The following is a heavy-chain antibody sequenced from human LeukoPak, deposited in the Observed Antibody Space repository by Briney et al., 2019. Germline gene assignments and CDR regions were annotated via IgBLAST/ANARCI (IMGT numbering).Heavy chain of an antibody. CDR1: GYSISSGYY. J-gene: IGHJ6*03. Sequence: SETLSLTCTVSGYSISSGYYWGWIRRPPGKGLEWIGIIYHSGSTYYNPSLKSRVTMSVDTSKNQFSLKLSSVTAADTAVYYCARGNSNYDPRGGYYYYYMDVWGKGTTVTVSS. CDR2: IYHSGST. V-gene: IGHV4-38-2*02. D-gene: IGHD4-11*01. CDR3: ARGNSNYDPRGGYYYYYMDV.